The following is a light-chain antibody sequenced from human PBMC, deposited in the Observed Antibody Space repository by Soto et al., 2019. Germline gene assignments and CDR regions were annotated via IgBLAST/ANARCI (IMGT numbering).Light chain of an antibody. Sequence: QSALTQPRSVSGSPGQSVTIFCTGTSSDVGGYNYVSWYQQHPGKAPKLMIYDVTKRPSGVPDRFSGSKSGNTASLTISGLQAEDEADYYCCSYAGSFILLFGGGTKLTVL. V-gene: IGLV2-11*01. CDR1: SSDVGGYNY. J-gene: IGLJ2*01. CDR3: CSYAGSFILL. CDR2: DVT.